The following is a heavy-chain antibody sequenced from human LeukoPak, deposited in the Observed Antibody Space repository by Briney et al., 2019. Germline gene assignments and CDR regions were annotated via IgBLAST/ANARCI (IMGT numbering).Heavy chain of an antibody. CDR2: IYTSGST. CDR1: GGSISSGSYS. CDR3: ARWYYDGSGYNDY. J-gene: IGHJ4*02. V-gene: IGHV4-61*02. Sequence: SQTLSLTCTVSGGSISSGSYSWSWIRQPAGKGLEWIGRIYTSGSTNYNPSLKSRVTISVDTSKNQFSLKLSSVTAADTPVYYCARWYYDGSGYNDYWGQGTLVTVSS. D-gene: IGHD3-22*01.